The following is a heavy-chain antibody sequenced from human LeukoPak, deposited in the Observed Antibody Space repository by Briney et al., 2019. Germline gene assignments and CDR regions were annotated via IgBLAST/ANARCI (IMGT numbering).Heavy chain of an antibody. CDR3: AKNYGYSGYDYLDY. CDR2: ISGSGGST. CDR1: GFTFSSYA. D-gene: IGHD5-12*01. J-gene: IGHJ4*02. Sequence: HPGGSLRLSCAASGFTFSSYAMSWVRQAPGKGLEWVSAISGSGGSTYYADSVTGRFTISRDNSKNTLYLQMNSLRAEDTAVYYCAKNYGYSGYDYLDYWGQGTLVTVSS. V-gene: IGHV3-23*01.